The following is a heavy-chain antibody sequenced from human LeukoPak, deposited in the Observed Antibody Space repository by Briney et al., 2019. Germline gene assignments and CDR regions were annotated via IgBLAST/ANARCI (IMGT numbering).Heavy chain of an antibody. CDR3: ATANNWNYALGY. J-gene: IGHJ4*02. CDR2: FSTGNGNT. CDR1: GDTFIRYG. D-gene: IGHD1-7*01. Sequence: ASVKVSCKASGDTFIRYGISWVRQAPGQGLEWMGWFSTGNGNTNYGQKFQGRVAMTTDTSTGTAYMELRSLRSDDTAMYYCATANNWNYALGYWGQGTLVTVSS. V-gene: IGHV1-18*01.